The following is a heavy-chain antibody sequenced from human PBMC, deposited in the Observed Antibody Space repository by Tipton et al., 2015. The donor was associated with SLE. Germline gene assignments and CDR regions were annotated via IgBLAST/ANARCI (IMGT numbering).Heavy chain of an antibody. D-gene: IGHD1-26*01. CDR1: GFSFSDYY. J-gene: IGHJ6*03. CDR2: ISYDGSNK. V-gene: IGHV3-30-3*01. CDR3: ARGVGYYYYMDV. Sequence: RSLRLSCAASGFSFSDYYMTWVRQAPGKGLEWVAVISYDGSNKYYADSVKGRFTISRDNSKNTLYLQMNSLRAEDTAVYYCARGVGYYYYMDVWGKGTTVTVSS.